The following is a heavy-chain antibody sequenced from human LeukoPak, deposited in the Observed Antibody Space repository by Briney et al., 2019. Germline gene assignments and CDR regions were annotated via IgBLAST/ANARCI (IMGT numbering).Heavy chain of an antibody. V-gene: IGHV5-51*01. CDR2: IYPGDSHT. CDR3: ARRTEQQQLVQEYYFDY. CDR1: GYSFTNYW. D-gene: IGHD6-13*01. Sequence: GESLKISCKGSGYSFTNYWIGWVRQMPGKGLEWMGIIYPGDSHTRYSPSFQGQVTISADKSISTAYLQWSSLKASDTAMYYCARRTEQQQLVQEYYFDYWGQGTPVTVSS. J-gene: IGHJ4*02.